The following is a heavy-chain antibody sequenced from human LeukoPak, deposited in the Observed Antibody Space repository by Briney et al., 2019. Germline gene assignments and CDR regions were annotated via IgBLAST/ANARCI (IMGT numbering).Heavy chain of an antibody. V-gene: IGHV1-18*01. CDR1: GYTFSDFG. D-gene: IGHD4-17*01. CDR2: IGAYNDNT. Sequence: GASVKVSCKASGYTFSDFGITWVRQAPGRGVEWVGWIGAYNDNTNYPQKFQGRVTLTTDTSTSTAYMELRSLTSGDTALYYCARAGAAVTMFFDFWGQGTLVTVSS. J-gene: IGHJ4*02. CDR3: ARAGAAVTMFFDF.